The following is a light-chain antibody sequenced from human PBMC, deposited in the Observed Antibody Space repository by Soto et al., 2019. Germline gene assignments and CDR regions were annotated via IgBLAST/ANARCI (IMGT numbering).Light chain of an antibody. CDR1: SIDVGGYNY. CDR3: SSYTSSSTLVV. Sequence: QSALTQPASVSGSPGQSITISCTGTSIDVGGYNYVSWYQQHPGKAPKLMIYDVSNRPSGVSNRFSGSKSGNTACLTISGLQAEDEADYYCSSYTSSSTLVVFGGGTKLTVL. V-gene: IGLV2-14*01. J-gene: IGLJ2*01. CDR2: DVS.